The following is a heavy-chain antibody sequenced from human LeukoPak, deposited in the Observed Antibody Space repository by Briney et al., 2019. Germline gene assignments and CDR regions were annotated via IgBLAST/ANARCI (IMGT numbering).Heavy chain of an antibody. Sequence: GGSLRLSCAASGFTFSSYWLRWVRQAPGKGLVWVSRINSDGSTTNYADSVKGRFTISRDNAKNTLYLQTNSLRAEDTAVYYCAREAVADSRGDYWGQGTLVTVSS. J-gene: IGHJ4*02. CDR1: GFTFSSYW. CDR2: INSDGSTT. D-gene: IGHD6-19*01. CDR3: AREAVADSRGDY. V-gene: IGHV3-74*01.